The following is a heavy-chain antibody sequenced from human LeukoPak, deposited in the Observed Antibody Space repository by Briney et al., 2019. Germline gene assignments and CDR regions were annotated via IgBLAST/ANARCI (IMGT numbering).Heavy chain of an antibody. CDR2: IHYSGST. CDR1: GGSISSYY. CDR3: AREGVGPAAIRDYYFDY. Sequence: SETLSLTCTVSGGSISSYYWSWIRQPPGKGLEWIGYIHYSGSTNYNPSLKSRVTISVDTSKNQFSLKLSSVTAADTAVYYCAREGVGPAAIRDYYFDYWGQGTLVTVSS. V-gene: IGHV4-59*01. J-gene: IGHJ4*02. D-gene: IGHD2-2*02.